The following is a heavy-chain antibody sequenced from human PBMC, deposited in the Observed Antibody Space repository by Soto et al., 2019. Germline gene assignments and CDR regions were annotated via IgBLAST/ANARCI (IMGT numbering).Heavy chain of an antibody. CDR2: IIPIFGTA. V-gene: IGHV1-69*01. D-gene: IGHD3-22*01. CDR1: GGTFSSYA. J-gene: IGHJ4*02. CDR3: ARDGASGSHMGY. Sequence: QVQLVQSGAEVKKPGSSVKVSCKASGGTFSSYAISWVRHAPGQGLEWMGGIIPIFGTANYAQKIQGRVTMTAEESTSTAYMELSSMRSEDTAVYYCARDGASGSHMGYWGQGTLVTVSS.